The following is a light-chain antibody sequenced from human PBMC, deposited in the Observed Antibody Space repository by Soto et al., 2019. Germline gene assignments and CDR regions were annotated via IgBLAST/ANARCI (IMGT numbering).Light chain of an antibody. V-gene: IGLV1-51*01. Sequence: QSVLTHPPSVSAAPGQTVTISCSGSSSNIGNNYVSWYQQLPGTAPKLLIYDNNKRPSGIPDRFSGSKSGTSATLGITGLQTGDEADYYCGTWDSSLSAGDVFGTGTKVTVL. J-gene: IGLJ1*01. CDR2: DNN. CDR3: GTWDSSLSAGDV. CDR1: SSNIGNNY.